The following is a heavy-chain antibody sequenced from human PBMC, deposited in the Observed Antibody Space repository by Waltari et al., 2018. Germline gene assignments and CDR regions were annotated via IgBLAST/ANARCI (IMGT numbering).Heavy chain of an antibody. CDR2: ISHKGST. CDR1: GGSFSGYY. D-gene: IGHD3-3*01. CDR3: ARVIRERFLEWLLGDWYFDL. V-gene: IGHV4-34*01. J-gene: IGHJ2*01. Sequence: QVQLQQWGAGLLKPSETLSLTCAVDGGSFSGYYWSWIRQPPGKGLEWIGEISHKGSTNYNPSLKSRVTISVDTSKNQFSLKLSSVTAADTAVYYCARVIRERFLEWLLGDWYFDLWGRGTLVTVSS.